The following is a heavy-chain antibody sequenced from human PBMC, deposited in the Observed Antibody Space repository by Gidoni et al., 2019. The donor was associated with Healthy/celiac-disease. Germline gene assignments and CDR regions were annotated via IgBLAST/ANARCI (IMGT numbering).Heavy chain of an antibody. CDR1: GFTFSSYA. Sequence: QVQLVESGGGVVQPGRSLSLSCAASGFTFSSYAMHWVRQAPGKGLEWVAVISYDGSNKYYADSVKGRFTISRDNSKNTLYLQMNSLRAEDTAVYWALLWRGPAMDMDVWGQGTTVTVSS. V-gene: IGHV3-30-3*01. CDR3: LLWRGPAMDMDV. CDR2: ISYDGSNK. J-gene: IGHJ6*02. D-gene: IGHD3-10*01.